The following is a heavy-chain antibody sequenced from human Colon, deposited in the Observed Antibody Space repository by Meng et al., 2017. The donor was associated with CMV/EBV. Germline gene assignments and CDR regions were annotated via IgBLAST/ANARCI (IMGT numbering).Heavy chain of an antibody. CDR2: IDTSGTKI. V-gene: IGHV3-21*01. CDR1: GFTFSSYT. CDR3: ARDKGFLGGTFDY. D-gene: IGHD1-26*01. J-gene: IGHJ4*02. Sequence: GGSLRLSCATSGFTFSSYTMRWVRQAPGKGLEWVSSIDTSGTKIYYADSVKGRFTVSRDDARDSLYLQLNSLRAEDTALYYCARDKGFLGGTFDYWGQGTLVTVSS.